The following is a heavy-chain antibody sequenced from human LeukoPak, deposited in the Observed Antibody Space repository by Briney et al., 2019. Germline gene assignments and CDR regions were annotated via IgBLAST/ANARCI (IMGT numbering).Heavy chain of an antibody. Sequence: SETLSLTCTVSGGSISSSSYYWDWIRQPPGKGLEWIGSIYYSGSTYYNPSLKSRVTISVDTSKNQFSLKLSSVTAADTAVYYCARRLAAAAGRWFDPWGQGTLVTVSS. V-gene: IGHV4-39*01. CDR3: ARRLAAAAGRWFDP. CDR2: IYYSGST. J-gene: IGHJ5*02. D-gene: IGHD6-13*01. CDR1: GGSISSSSYY.